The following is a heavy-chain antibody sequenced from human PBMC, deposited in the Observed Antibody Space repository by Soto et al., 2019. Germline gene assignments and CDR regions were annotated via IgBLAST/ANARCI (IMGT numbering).Heavy chain of an antibody. CDR3: AKRAGTAAGTGYFDY. V-gene: IGHV3-23*01. J-gene: IGHJ4*02. CDR1: GFTFSSYA. D-gene: IGHD6-13*01. Sequence: EVQLLESGGGSVQPGGSLRLSCAASGFTFSSYAMSWVRQAPGKGLEWVSAISGSGLTTYYADSVKGRFAISRDNSKNTLYLQMVSLIAADTAISYGAKRAGTAAGTGYFDYWGQGTLVTVSS. CDR2: ISGSGLTT.